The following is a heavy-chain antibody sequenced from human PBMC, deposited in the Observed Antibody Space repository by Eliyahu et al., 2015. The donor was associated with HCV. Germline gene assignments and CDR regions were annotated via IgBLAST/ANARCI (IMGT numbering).Heavy chain of an antibody. V-gene: IGHV1-8*01. D-gene: IGHD3-10*01. CDR3: ARVRYYYGSGSYYSFDY. CDR2: MNPNSANT. J-gene: IGHJ4*02. Sequence: QVQLVQSGAEVKMPGASVKVSCKASGYXFXSXDINWVRQATGQGLEWMGWMNPNSANTGYAQKFQGRVTMTRNTSIHTAYMELSSLRSEDTAVYYCARVRYYYGSGSYYSFDYWGQGTLVTVSS. CDR1: GYXFXSXD.